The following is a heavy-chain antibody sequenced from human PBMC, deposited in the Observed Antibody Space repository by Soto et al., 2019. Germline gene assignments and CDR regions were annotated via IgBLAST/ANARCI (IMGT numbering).Heavy chain of an antibody. D-gene: IGHD2-8*01. V-gene: IGHV3-21*01. CDR1: GFTFSSYA. CDR2: ISSSGSYT. CDR3: ARDPNLAR. J-gene: IGHJ4*02. Sequence: GGSLRLSCAASGFTFSSYAMSWVRQAPGKGLEWVSAISSSGSYTYYADSVKGRFTISRDNAKKSLYLQMNSLRAGDTAVYYCARDPNLARWGQGTLVTVSS.